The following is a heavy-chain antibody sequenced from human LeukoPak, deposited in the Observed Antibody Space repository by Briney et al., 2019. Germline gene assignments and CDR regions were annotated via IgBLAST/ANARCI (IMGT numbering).Heavy chain of an antibody. V-gene: IGHV4-59*01. CDR3: ARMKAAANYCFDC. J-gene: IGHJ4*02. Sequence: SETLSLTCTVSGGSISSYYWSWIRQPPGKGLEWIGYIYYSGSTNYNPSLKSRVTISVDTSKNQFSLKLSSVTAADTAEYYCARMKAAANYCFDCCGQGTLVTVSS. D-gene: IGHD6-13*01. CDR1: GGSISSYY. CDR2: IYYSGST.